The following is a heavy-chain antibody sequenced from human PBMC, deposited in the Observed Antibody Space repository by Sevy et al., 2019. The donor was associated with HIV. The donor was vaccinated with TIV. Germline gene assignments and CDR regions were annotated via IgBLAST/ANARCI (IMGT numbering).Heavy chain of an antibody. CDR3: AKHSILVAGHFDY. CDR1: GFTFSSYA. CDR2: FTGSGTNT. V-gene: IGHV3-23*01. D-gene: IGHD6-19*01. Sequence: GGSLRLSCAASGFTFSSYAMSWVRQAPGKGLEWVSSFTGSGTNTFYAHSVKGRFTISRDNSKNTLYLQMNSLRAEDTAVYYCAKHSILVAGHFDYWGQGTLVTVSS. J-gene: IGHJ4*02.